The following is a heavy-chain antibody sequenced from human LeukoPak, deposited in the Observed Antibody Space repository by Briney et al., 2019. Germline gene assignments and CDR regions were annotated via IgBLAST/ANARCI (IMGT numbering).Heavy chain of an antibody. D-gene: IGHD3-16*01. Sequence: SETLSLTCAVYGGSFSSYYWGWIRQPPGKGLEWIGSIYYSGSTYYSPSLKSRVTISVDTSKNQFSLKLSSVTAADTAVYYCARSTWGYYYYMDVWGKGTTVTVSS. CDR3: ARSTWGYYYYMDV. J-gene: IGHJ6*03. CDR2: IYYSGST. V-gene: IGHV4-39*01. CDR1: GGSFSSYY.